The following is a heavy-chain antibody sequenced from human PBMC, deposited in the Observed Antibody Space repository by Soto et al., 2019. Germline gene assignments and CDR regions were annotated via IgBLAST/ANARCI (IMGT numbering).Heavy chain of an antibody. CDR1: GGSVSGYY. Sequence: SETPSLTCTVSGGSVSGYYWSWIRQPPGKGLEWIAYIYYSGSSNSNPSLKSRVSISVDTSKNQFSLKLSSVTAADTAVYYCARHRNKYRTSLDYWGQETLITVSS. V-gene: IGHV4-59*08. D-gene: IGHD1-1*01. CDR2: IYYSGSS. CDR3: ARHRNKYRTSLDY. J-gene: IGHJ4*02.